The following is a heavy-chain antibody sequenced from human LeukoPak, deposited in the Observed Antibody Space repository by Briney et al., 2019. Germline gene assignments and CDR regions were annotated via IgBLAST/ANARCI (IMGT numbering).Heavy chain of an antibody. CDR2: IYYSGST. J-gene: IGHJ3*02. CDR1: GGSFSGYY. V-gene: IGHV4-59*01. CDR3: ASKFYGDYGTPDAFDI. Sequence: RSSETLSLTCAVYGGSFSGYYWSWIRQPPGKGLEWVGYIYYSGSTNYNPSLKSRVTISVDTSKNQFSLKLSSVTAADTAVYYCASKFYGDYGTPDAFDIWGQGTMVTVSS. D-gene: IGHD4-17*01.